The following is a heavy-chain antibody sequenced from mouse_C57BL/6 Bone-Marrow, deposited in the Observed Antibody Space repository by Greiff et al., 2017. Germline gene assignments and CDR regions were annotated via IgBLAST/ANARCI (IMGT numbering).Heavy chain of an antibody. CDR2: IYPRSGTT. CDR3: AGWAGYYGFAY. Sequence: VQLQQSGAELARPGASVTLSCKASGYTFTSYGISWVKQRTGQGLEWIGEIYPRSGTTYYNEKFKGKATLTADKSSSTAYMELRSLTSEDSAVYFCAGWAGYYGFAYWGQGTLVTVSA. D-gene: IGHD1-1*01. J-gene: IGHJ3*01. CDR1: GYTFTSYG. V-gene: IGHV1-81*01.